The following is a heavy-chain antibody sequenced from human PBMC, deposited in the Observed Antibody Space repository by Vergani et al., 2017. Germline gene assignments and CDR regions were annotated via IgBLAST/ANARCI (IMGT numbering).Heavy chain of an antibody. CDR1: GNNFTDYW. D-gene: IGHD3-22*01. Sequence: EVQLVQSGAEVKKPGEPLKISCKGSGNNFTDYWIGWVRQMPGKGLEWMGIIHPADSDTRYSPSFQGQVTISVDKSISTAYLQRSSLRASDSAMYYCARLYGRDSSGSKYFDYWGQGTLVTVSS. CDR2: IHPADSDT. CDR3: ARLYGRDSSGSKYFDY. J-gene: IGHJ4*02. V-gene: IGHV5-51*01.